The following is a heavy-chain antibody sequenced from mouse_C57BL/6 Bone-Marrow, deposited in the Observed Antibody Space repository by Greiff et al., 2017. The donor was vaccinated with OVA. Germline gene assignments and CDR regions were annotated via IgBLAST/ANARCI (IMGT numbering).Heavy chain of an antibody. CDR1: GYSITRGYY. CDR2: ISYDGSN. V-gene: IGHV3-6*01. Sequence: ESGPGLVKPSQSLSLTCSVTGYSITRGYYWNWLRQFPGNKLEWMGYISYDGSNNYNPSLKNRISITRDTSKNQFFLKLNSVTTEDTATYYCARRSYYGIQAWFADWGQGTLVTVSA. D-gene: IGHD2-1*01. J-gene: IGHJ3*01. CDR3: ARRSYYGIQAWFAD.